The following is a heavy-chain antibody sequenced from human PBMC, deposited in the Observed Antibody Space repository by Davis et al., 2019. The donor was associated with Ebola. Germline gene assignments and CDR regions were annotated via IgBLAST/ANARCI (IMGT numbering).Heavy chain of an antibody. V-gene: IGHV4-39*01. J-gene: IGHJ4*02. CDR1: GGSVSTSSYF. CDR2: IHYTGKT. CDR3: VRHSVWPGGHDC. Sequence: PSETLSLTCTVSGGSVSTSSYFWGWLRQRPGKGPEWVGGIHYTGKTYYNPSLKSRVTISLDTSQNQFSLNLTSVTAADTAVSYCVRHSVWPGGHDCWGQGTLVTVSS. D-gene: IGHD2-21*01.